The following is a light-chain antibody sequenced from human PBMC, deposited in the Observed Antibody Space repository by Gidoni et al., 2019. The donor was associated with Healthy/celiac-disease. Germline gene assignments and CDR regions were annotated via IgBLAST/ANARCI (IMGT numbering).Light chain of an antibody. CDR3: QQYNNWPG. CDR1: QSVSSN. V-gene: IGKV3-15*01. J-gene: IGKJ4*01. CDR2: GAS. Sequence: EIVMTQSPATLSVSPGERATLSCRASQSVSSNLAWYQQKPGQAPRLLIYGASTRATGIPARFSGSWSGTEFTLTISSLQSEDFAVYYCQQYNNWPGFGGGTKVEIK.